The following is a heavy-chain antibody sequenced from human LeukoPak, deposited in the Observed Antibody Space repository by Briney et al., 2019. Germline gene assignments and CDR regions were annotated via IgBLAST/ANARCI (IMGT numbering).Heavy chain of an antibody. CDR3: ARDVGYCSSTSCYYYYYYGMDV. CDR1: GGTFSSYA. CDR2: IIPIFGTA. Sequence: GASVNVSCKASGGTFSSYAISWVRQDPGQGLEWMGGIIPIFGTANYAQKFQGRVTITADESTSTAYMELSSLRSEDTAVYYCARDVGYCSSTSCYYYYYYGMDVWGRGTTVTVSS. V-gene: IGHV1-69*13. J-gene: IGHJ6*02. D-gene: IGHD2-2*03.